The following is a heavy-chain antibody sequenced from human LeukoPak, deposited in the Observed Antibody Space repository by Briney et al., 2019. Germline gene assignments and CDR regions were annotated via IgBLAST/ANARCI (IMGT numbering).Heavy chain of an antibody. D-gene: IGHD6-19*01. CDR2: ISSSSSTI. Sequence: PGGSLRLSCAASGFTFSSYSMNWVRQAPGKGLEWVSYISSSSSTIYYADSVKGRFTISRDNAKNSLYLQMNSLRAEDTAVYYCARAVGIAVAGRMDVWGKGTTVTVSS. J-gene: IGHJ6*04. CDR1: GFTFSSYS. V-gene: IGHV3-48*01. CDR3: ARAVGIAVAGRMDV.